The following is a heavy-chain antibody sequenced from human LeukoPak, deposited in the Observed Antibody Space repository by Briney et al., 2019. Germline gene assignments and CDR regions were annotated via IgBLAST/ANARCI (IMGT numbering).Heavy chain of an antibody. J-gene: IGHJ5*01. CDR2: INPNSGGT. CDR1: GYTFTGYY. V-gene: IGHV1-2*02. Sequence: ASVKVSCKASGYTFTGYYIHWVRQAPGQGLEWMGWINPNSGGTNYAQKFQGRVTMTREMSISIVYMEPSRLRSDDTAVYYCARGPFRNVDTTIVASRFDPWGQGTLVTVSS. CDR3: ARGPFRNVDTTIVASRFDP. D-gene: IGHD5-18*01.